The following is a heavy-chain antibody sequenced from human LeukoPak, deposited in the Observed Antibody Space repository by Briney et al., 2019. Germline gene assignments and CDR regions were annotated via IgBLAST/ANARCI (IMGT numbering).Heavy chain of an antibody. CDR3: ARRESIAARPFDY. J-gene: IGHJ4*02. CDR1: GYSFTTYW. CDR2: IYPGDSDT. Sequence: PGESLKISCKGSGYSFTTYWISWLLQMPGKGLEWMGIIYPGDSDTRYSPSFQGQVTISADKSISTAYLQWSSLKASDTAMYYCARRESIAARPFDYWGQGTLVTVSS. V-gene: IGHV5-51*01. D-gene: IGHD6-6*01.